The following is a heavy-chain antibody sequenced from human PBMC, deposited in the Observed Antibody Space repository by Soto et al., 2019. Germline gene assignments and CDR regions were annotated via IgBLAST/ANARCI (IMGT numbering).Heavy chain of an antibody. CDR2: IIPIFGTA. Sequence: QVQLVQSGAEVKKPGSSVKVSCKASGGTFSSYAISWVRQAPGQGLEWTGGIIPIFGTANYAQKFQGRVTKTADQSTSTAYMGRSSLRSEDTALYYGARGGLSRGGGTPYSFWGQGTTVTVSS. J-gene: IGHJ6*02. V-gene: IGHV1-69*12. CDR1: GGTFSSYA. D-gene: IGHD2-21*01. CDR3: ARGGLSRGGGTPYSF.